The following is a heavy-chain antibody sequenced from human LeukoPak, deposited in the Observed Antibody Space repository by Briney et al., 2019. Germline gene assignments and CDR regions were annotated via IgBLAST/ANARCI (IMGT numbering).Heavy chain of an antibody. Sequence: PSETLPLTCTVSGGSISSGSYYWSWIRQPAGKGLEWIGRIYTSGSTNYNPSLKSRVTISVDTSKNQFSLKLSSVTAADTAVYYCARAPQLWLDYWGQGTLVTVSS. D-gene: IGHD5-18*01. J-gene: IGHJ4*02. CDR2: IYTSGST. CDR1: GGSISSGSYY. V-gene: IGHV4-61*02. CDR3: ARAPQLWLDY.